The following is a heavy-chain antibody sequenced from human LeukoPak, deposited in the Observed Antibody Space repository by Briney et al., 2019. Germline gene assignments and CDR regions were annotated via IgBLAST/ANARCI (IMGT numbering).Heavy chain of an antibody. J-gene: IGHJ4*02. CDR3: AKDLKGSYGYFDY. CDR2: ISSSGRTI. D-gene: IGHD1-26*01. Sequence: GGSLRLSCAASGFTFSDYYMNWIRQAPGKGLEWVSCISSSGRTIYYADSVNGRFTISRDNAKNSLYLQMNSLRAEDTAVYYCAKDLKGSYGYFDYWGQGTLVTVSS. V-gene: IGHV3-11*01. CDR1: GFTFSDYY.